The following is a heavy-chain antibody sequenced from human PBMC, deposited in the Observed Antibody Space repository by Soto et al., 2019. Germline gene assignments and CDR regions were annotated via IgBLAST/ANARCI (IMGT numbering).Heavy chain of an antibody. V-gene: IGHV1-18*01. CDR1: GYTFTSYG. CDR2: INAYNGNT. D-gene: IGHD3-10*01. Sequence: QVQLVQSGAEVKKPGASVKVSCKASGYTFTSYGISWVRQAPGQGLEWMGWINAYNGNTNYAQKLQGRVTMTTDTSTSTAYMELRSLRSDDTAVYYCARESTTLLLWFGELYYWGQGTLVTVSS. J-gene: IGHJ4*02. CDR3: ARESTTLLLWFGELYY.